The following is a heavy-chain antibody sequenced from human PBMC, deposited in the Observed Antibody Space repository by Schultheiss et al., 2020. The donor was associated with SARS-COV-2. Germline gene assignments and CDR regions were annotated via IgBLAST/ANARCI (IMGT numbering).Heavy chain of an antibody. Sequence: GGSLRLSCAASGFTFSSYAMHWVRQAPGKGLEWVAVISYDGSNKYYADSVKGRFTISRDNSKNTLFLKITSLRATATAVFYCAKDQAVAGYYFDNWGQGTLVTVSS. CDR2: ISYDGSNK. CDR3: AKDQAVAGYYFDN. CDR1: GFTFSSYA. V-gene: IGHV3-30*04. D-gene: IGHD6-19*01. J-gene: IGHJ4*02.